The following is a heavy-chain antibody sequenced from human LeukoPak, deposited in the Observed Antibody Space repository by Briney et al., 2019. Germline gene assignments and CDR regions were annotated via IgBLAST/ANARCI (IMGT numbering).Heavy chain of an antibody. CDR2: ITGGGGTT. Sequence: GGSLRLSCAASGLTFSSYGMSWVRQAPGKGLQWVSAITGGGGTTYYADSVKGRFTISRDNSKNMLYLQMNSLRAEDTAVYYCAKMQGYFDYWGQGTLAPVSS. CDR3: AKMQGYFDY. J-gene: IGHJ4*02. CDR1: GLTFSSYG. V-gene: IGHV3-23*01.